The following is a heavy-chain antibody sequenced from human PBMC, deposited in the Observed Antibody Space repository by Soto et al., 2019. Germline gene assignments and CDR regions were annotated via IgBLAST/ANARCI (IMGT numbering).Heavy chain of an antibody. J-gene: IGHJ4*02. D-gene: IGHD3-9*01. Sequence: QVQLQQWGTGLLKPSETLSLTCAVYGGSFSGYYWSWIRQPPGQGLEWIGEVSHSGSTKYNPSLKSRVTISVDTSKNQFSLKLSSVTAADTAVYYCARGDVLTGYQYWGQGALVTVSS. V-gene: IGHV4-34*02. CDR1: GGSFSGYY. CDR2: VSHSGST. CDR3: ARGDVLTGYQY.